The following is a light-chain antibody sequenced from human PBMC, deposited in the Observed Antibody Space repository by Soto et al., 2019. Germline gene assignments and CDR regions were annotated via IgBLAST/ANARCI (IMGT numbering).Light chain of an antibody. Sequence: DIQMTQSPSTLSASVGDRVTITCRASQSISSWLAWYQQKPGKAPKLLIYAASNLESGVPSRFSGRGSGTEFTLTISSLQPDDFATYYCQQYNSYSWTFGQGTKVEIK. CDR1: QSISSW. V-gene: IGKV1-5*01. J-gene: IGKJ1*01. CDR3: QQYNSYSWT. CDR2: AAS.